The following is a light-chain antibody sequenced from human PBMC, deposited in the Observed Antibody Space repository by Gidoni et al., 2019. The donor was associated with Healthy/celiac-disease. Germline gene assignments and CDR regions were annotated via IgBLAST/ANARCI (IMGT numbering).Light chain of an antibody. J-gene: IGKJ4*01. V-gene: IGKV3-15*01. CDR3: QQYNNWLPLT. Sequence: EIVLTQSPATLSVSPGERPTLSCRASQSVSSNLAWYQQKPGQAPRLLIYGASTRATCIPARLSGSGSVTEFTLTISRLQSEDFAVYYCQQYNNWLPLTFGGGTKVEIK. CDR2: GAS. CDR1: QSVSSN.